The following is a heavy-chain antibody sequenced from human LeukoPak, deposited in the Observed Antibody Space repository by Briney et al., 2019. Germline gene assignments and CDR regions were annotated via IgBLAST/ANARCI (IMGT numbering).Heavy chain of an antibody. D-gene: IGHD3-22*01. J-gene: IGHJ5*02. CDR1: GDTFTSYG. CDR3: ATPSYYDIQTFDP. V-gene: IGHV1-18*01. CDR2: ISAYNGNT. Sequence: APVKVSCKASGDTFTSYGISWVRQAPGQGREWRGWISAYNGNTNYAQKLQGRVTMTTDTSTSTAYMELRSLRSEDTAVYYCATPSYYDIQTFDPWGQGTLVTVSS.